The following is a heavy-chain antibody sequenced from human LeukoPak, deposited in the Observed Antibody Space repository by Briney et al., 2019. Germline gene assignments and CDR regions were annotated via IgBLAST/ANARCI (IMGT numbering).Heavy chain of an antibody. J-gene: IGHJ6*03. V-gene: IGHV4-39*07. CDR3: AKAPPKEHDSWSGYYNYMDV. CDR1: GGSVSRSPYY. Sequence: PSETLSLTCTVSGGSVSRSPYYWGWIRQPPGKGLEWIGNIYYSGSTYYNPSLKSRVTISVDTSKNQFSLKVTSVTAADTAVYYCAKAPPKEHDSWSGYYNYMDVWGKGTTVTVSS. CDR2: IYYSGST. D-gene: IGHD3-3*01.